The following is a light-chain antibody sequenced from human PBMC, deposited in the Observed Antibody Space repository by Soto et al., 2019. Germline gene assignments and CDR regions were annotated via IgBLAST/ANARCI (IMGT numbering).Light chain of an antibody. CDR1: SSDVGAYHY. J-gene: IGLJ3*02. V-gene: IGLV2-8*01. Sequence: QSALTQPPSASGSPGQSVTISCTGTSSDVGAYHYVSWYQQHPGKAPKLLIYEVTQRPSGIPDRFSASKSGNTASLTVSGLQADDEADYYCSSFAGSNNFVFGGGTKVTVL. CDR3: SSFAGSNNFV. CDR2: EVT.